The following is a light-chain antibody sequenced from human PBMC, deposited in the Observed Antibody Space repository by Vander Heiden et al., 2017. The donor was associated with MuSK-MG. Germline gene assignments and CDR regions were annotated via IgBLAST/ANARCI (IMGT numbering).Light chain of an antibody. CDR2: AAS. J-gene: IGKJ2*01. V-gene: IGKV1-39*01. CDR3: QQRYSNHLMYT. CDR1: QSISSY. Sequence: DIQMTQSPSSLSASVGDRVTITCRASQSISSYLNWYQQKPGKAPKLLIYAASSLQRGVKSRFSGSGDGTDVTLTISSRQPEDFETYYCQQRYSNHLMYTFGQGTKMEIK.